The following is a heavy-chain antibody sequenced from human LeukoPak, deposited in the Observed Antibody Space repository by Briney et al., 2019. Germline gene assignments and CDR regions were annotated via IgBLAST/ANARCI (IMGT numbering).Heavy chain of an antibody. Sequence: PGGSLRLSCAASGFIFSNYGMHWVRQAPGKGLDWVAVIWYDGSRIYYADSVKGRFTISRDNSKNTLYLQMTSLRAEDTAVYYCARAYSSSSEADFDYWGQGTLVTVSS. D-gene: IGHD6-6*01. CDR3: ARAYSSSSEADFDY. V-gene: IGHV3-33*01. J-gene: IGHJ4*02. CDR1: GFIFSNYG. CDR2: IWYDGSRI.